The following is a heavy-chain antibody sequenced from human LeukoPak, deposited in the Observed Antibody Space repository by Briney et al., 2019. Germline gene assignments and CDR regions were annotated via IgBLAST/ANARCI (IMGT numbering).Heavy chain of an antibody. J-gene: IGHJ4*02. Sequence: SETLSLTCTVSGGSISSYYWGWIRQPAGRGLEWIGRMYTSGSTNYNPSLKSRVTMSVDTSKNQFSLKLSSVTAADTAVYYCARTIASLIYSSSWSFDYWGQGALVTVSS. CDR1: GGSISSYY. V-gene: IGHV4-4*07. CDR3: ARTIASLIYSSSWSFDY. CDR2: MYTSGST. D-gene: IGHD6-13*01.